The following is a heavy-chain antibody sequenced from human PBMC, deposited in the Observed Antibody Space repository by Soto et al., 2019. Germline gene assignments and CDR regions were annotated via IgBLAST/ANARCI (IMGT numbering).Heavy chain of an antibody. V-gene: IGHV2-26*01. CDR3: ARIRGDADIVLVPAAIDP. CDR1: GFSLSNARMG. Sequence: QVTLKESGPVLVKPTETLTLTCTVSGFSLSNARMGVSWIRQPPGKALEWLAHIFSNDEKSYSTSLKSRLTIAKDTSKSQVGLTMTNMDPVDTATYYCARIRGDADIVLVPAAIDPWGQGTLVTVSS. CDR2: IFSNDEK. D-gene: IGHD2-2*01. J-gene: IGHJ5*02.